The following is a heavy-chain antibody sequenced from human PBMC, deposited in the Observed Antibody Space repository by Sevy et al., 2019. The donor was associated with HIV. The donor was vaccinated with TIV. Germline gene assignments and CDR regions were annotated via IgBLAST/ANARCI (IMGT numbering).Heavy chain of an antibody. J-gene: IGHJ4*02. CDR3: AKPLEQWLAPPFDY. Sequence: GGSLRLSCAASGFTFSSYAMSWVRQAPGKGLEWVSAISGSGGSTYYADSVKGRFTISRENSKNTLYLQMNSLRAEDTAVYYCAKPLEQWLAPPFDYWGQGTLVTVSS. CDR1: GFTFSSYA. V-gene: IGHV3-23*01. CDR2: ISGSGGST. D-gene: IGHD6-19*01.